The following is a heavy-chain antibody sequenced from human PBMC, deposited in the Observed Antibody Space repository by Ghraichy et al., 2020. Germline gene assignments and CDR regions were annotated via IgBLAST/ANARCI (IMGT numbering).Heavy chain of an antibody. Sequence: GGSLRLSCAASGFTFSDYAMSWVRQAPGKGLEWVSSIDNTGGSPSYADSVKGRFTISRDNSKNTLYLQMNSLRADDTAVYYCARGGTRLAVLPYWGQGTLVTVSS. CDR1: GFTFSDYA. J-gene: IGHJ4*02. D-gene: IGHD1-1*01. CDR2: IDNTGGSP. V-gene: IGHV3-23*01. CDR3: ARGGTRLAVLPY.